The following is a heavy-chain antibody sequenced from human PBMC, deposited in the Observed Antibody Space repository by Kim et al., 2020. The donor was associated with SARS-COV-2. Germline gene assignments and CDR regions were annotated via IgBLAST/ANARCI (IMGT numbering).Heavy chain of an antibody. V-gene: IGHV3-21*01. J-gene: IGHJ6*01. CDR3: ARVVPIYYY. CDR2: IRISGTYI. CDR1: GFTLSNYN. Sequence: GGSLRLSCTASGFTLSNYNMNWVRQVPGKGLEWVSSIRISGTYIYYADSVKGRFTISRDNAKNSLFLQLNSLRAEDTAAYYCARVVPIYYY.